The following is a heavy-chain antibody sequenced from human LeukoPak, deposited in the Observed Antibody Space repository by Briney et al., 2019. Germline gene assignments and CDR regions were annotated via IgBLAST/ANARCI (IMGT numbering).Heavy chain of an antibody. D-gene: IGHD1-26*01. CDR1: GYTFTGYY. J-gene: IGHJ6*02. Sequence: ASVKVSCKASGYTFTGYYMHWVRQAPGQGLEWMGWINPNSGGTNYAQKFQGRVTMTRDTSISTAYMELSRLRSDDTAVYYCARGGYWLGARYYYCGMDVWGHGTTVTVSS. CDR2: INPNSGGT. CDR3: ARGGYWLGARYYYCGMDV. V-gene: IGHV1-2*02.